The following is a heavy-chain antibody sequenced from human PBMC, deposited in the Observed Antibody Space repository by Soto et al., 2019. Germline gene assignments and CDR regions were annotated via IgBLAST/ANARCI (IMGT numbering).Heavy chain of an antibody. CDR1: GGSISSGGYY. J-gene: IGHJ5*02. CDR3: ARLEGDCSSTSCYGVNWFDP. CDR2: IYYSGST. D-gene: IGHD2-2*01. Sequence: QVQLQESGPGLVKPSQTLSLTCTVSGGSISSGGYYWSWIRQHPGKGLEWIGYIYYSGSTYYNPSLKSRVTISVDTSKNQFSLKLSSVTAADTAVYYCARLEGDCSSTSCYGVNWFDPWGQGTLVTVSS. V-gene: IGHV4-31*03.